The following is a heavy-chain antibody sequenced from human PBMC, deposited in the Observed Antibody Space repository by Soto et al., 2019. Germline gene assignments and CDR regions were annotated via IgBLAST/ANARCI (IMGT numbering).Heavy chain of an antibody. D-gene: IGHD3-16*02. CDR3: ARIGVMITFGGVIPKMYYMDV. V-gene: IGHV1-18*01. CDR2: ISAYNGNT. Sequence: ASVKVSCKASGYTFTSYGISWVRQAPGQGLEWMGWISAYNGNTNYAQKLQGRVTMTTDTSTSTAYMELRSLRSDDTAVYYCARIGVMITFGGVIPKMYYMDVWGKGTTVTVSS. J-gene: IGHJ6*03. CDR1: GYTFTSYG.